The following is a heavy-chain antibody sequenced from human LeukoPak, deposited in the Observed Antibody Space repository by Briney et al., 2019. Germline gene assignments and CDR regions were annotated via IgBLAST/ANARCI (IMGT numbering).Heavy chain of an antibody. Sequence: GGSLRLSCAASGFTFSSYSMNWVRQAPGKGLEWVSSISSSSSYIYYADSVKGRFTISRDNAKDSLYLQMNSLRAEDTAVYYCARDHYDILTGYYIDYWGQGTLVTVSS. J-gene: IGHJ4*02. CDR2: ISSSSSYI. V-gene: IGHV3-21*04. D-gene: IGHD3-9*01. CDR3: ARDHYDILTGYYIDY. CDR1: GFTFSSYS.